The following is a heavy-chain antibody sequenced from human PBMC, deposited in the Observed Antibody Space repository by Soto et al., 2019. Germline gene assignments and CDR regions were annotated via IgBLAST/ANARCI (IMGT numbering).Heavy chain of an antibody. D-gene: IGHD3-10*01. CDR1: GFTLSSYV. Sequence: QVQLVESGGGVVQPGRSLRLSCAASGFTLSSYVMHWVRQAPGKGLEWVAGIWYDGDKKYYADSVKVRFTISRDESKNTVYLHMSNLRGEDTAVYYCARGSAGSESVVVVPAIDFYAFDTWGQGTLVSVSS. J-gene: IGHJ4*02. V-gene: IGHV3-33*01. CDR2: IWYDGDKK. CDR3: ARGSAGSESVVVVPAIDFYAFDT.